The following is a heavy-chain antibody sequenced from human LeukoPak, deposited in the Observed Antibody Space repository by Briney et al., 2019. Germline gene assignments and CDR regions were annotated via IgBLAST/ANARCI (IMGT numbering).Heavy chain of an antibody. V-gene: IGHV3-21*01. CDR2: ISSSSSYI. CDR3: ARDHGIVVVTASRLDC. Sequence: PGGSLRLSCAASGFTFSSYSMNWVRQAPGKGLEWVSSISSSSSYIDYADSVKGRFTISRDNAKNSLYLQMNSLRAEDTAVYFCARDHGIVVVTASRLDCWGQGTLVTVSS. D-gene: IGHD2-21*02. J-gene: IGHJ4*02. CDR1: GFTFSSYS.